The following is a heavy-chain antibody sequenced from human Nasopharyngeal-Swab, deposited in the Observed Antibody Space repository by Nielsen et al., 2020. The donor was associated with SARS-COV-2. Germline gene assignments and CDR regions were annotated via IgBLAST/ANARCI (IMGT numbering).Heavy chain of an antibody. J-gene: IGHJ4*02. CDR2: ISYDGSNK. Sequence: WIRQPSGKGLEWVAVISYDGSNKYYADSVKGRFTISRDNSKNTLYLQMNSLRAEDTAVYYCARDLGSTFYYFDYWGQGTLVTVSS. CDR3: ARDLGSTFYYFDY. V-gene: IGHV3-30-3*01. D-gene: IGHD3-10*01.